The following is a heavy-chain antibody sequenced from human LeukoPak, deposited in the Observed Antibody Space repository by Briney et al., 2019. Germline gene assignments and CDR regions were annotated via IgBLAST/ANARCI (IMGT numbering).Heavy chain of an antibody. CDR3: ARDRGYGDYVGAFDI. V-gene: IGHV3-48*02. CDR2: IRSSSSTI. Sequence: GGALRLSCAASGFTFSSYSMNWVRPAPWKGLEWVSHIRSSSSTIYYADSVKGRFTISRDNAKNSLYLQMNSLRDEDTAVYYCARDRGYGDYVGAFDIWGQGTMVTVSS. CDR1: GFTFSSYS. D-gene: IGHD4-17*01. J-gene: IGHJ3*02.